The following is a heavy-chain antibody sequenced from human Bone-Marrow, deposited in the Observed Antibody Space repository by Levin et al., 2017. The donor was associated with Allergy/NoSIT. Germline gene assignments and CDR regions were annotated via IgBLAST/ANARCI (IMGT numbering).Heavy chain of an antibody. CDR1: GGSFNTNHFY. D-gene: IGHD6-25*01. CDR2: ILDNGNT. Sequence: ASETLSLTCTVSGGSFNTNHFYWSWIRQPPGKGLECLGYILDNGNTKYIPSLKSRLTISADTSKNQFSLHLSSVTAADTAIYYCATIQRAQPGGDWGQGTLVTVSS. CDR3: ATIQRAQPGGD. V-gene: IGHV4-30-4*01. J-gene: IGHJ4*02.